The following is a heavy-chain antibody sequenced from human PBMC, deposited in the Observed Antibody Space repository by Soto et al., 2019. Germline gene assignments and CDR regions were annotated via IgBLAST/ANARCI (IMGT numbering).Heavy chain of an antibody. Sequence: SLRLSCSSSGFTFSTYSMNWVRRAPGKGLEWVSSISGSGNYRYFADSVKGRFTISRDNAKNSVFLQMNSLRAEDTAMYYCARAFGDVGDYWGLGTLVTVSS. D-gene: IGHD3-10*01. CDR3: ARAFGDVGDY. V-gene: IGHV3-21*01. CDR2: ISGSGNYR. CDR1: GFTFSTYS. J-gene: IGHJ4*02.